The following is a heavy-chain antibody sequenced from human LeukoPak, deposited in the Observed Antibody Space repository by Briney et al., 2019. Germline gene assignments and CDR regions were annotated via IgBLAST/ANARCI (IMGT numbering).Heavy chain of an antibody. CDR3: AREDYGSGSGYVSIDY. V-gene: IGHV4-61*02. J-gene: IGHJ4*02. Sequence: SETLSLTCTVSGVSISSGSYYWSWIRPPAGEGLEWVGRIYTSGSTYYNPPLKSRVTISDDTSKNLFSLKLSSVTAADPAVYCGAREDYGSGSGYVSIDYWGQGTLVTVSS. D-gene: IGHD3-10*01. CDR1: GVSISSGSYY. CDR2: IYTSGST.